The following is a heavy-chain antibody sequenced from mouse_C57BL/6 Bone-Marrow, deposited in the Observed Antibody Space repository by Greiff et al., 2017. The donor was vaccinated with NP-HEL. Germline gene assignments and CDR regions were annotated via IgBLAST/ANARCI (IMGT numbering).Heavy chain of an antibody. CDR1: GYTFTDYY. J-gene: IGHJ4*01. V-gene: IGHV1-19*01. D-gene: IGHD2-1*01. CDR3: ARPYGNYEDYAMDY. CDR2: INPYNGGT. Sequence: LVEPGASVKMSCKASGYTFTDYYMNWVKQSHGKSLEWIGVINPYNGGTSYNQKFKGKATLTVDKSSSTAYMELNSLTSEDSAVYYCARPYGNYEDYAMDYWGQGTSVTVSS.